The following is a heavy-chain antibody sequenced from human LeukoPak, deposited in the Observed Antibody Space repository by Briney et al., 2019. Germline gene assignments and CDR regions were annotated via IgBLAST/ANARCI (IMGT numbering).Heavy chain of an antibody. J-gene: IGHJ4*02. CDR2: IKDDGREK. CDR1: GFIFSNYW. CDR3: GRDNHRPFDL. V-gene: IGHV3-7*01. Sequence: SEGSLRLSCAASGFIFSNYWMTWVRQAPGKGLEWVANIKDDGREKHYVDSVQGRFTISRDNAKNSVYLQMNSLRVEDTAVYYRGRDNHRPFDLWGQGSLVTVSS.